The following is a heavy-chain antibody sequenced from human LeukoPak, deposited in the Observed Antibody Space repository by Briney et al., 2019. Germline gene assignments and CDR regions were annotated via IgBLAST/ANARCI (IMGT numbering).Heavy chain of an antibody. V-gene: IGHV3-7*01. CDR3: AREDRGLYRTSCWEPDYFNGMDV. J-gene: IGHJ6*02. Sequence: GGTVCLSHAVSGLIQCNLWMLCVAEATGKGGEGVVHLHQDGSEIYYMASVKGRFTISRDNAMNSLYLHMNSLRAEDTAVYYCAREDRGLYRTSCWEPDYFNGMDVWGQGTTVTVSS. CDR2: LHQDGSEI. D-gene: IGHD6-13*01. CDR1: GLIQCNLW.